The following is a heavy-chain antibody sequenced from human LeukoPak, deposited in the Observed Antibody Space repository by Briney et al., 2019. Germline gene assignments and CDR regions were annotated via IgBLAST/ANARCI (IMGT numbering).Heavy chain of an antibody. CDR3: ARRAGAYSHPYDY. J-gene: IGHJ4*02. V-gene: IGHV3-53*01. D-gene: IGHD4/OR15-4a*01. Sequence: PGGSLRLSCAASGFTVSSNYMSWVRQAPGKGLEWVSVIYSGGSPYYADSVKGRFTISRDNSKNTLYLQMNSLRAEDTAVYYCARRAGAYSHPYDYWGQGTLVTVSS. CDR1: GFTVSSNY. CDR2: IYSGGSP.